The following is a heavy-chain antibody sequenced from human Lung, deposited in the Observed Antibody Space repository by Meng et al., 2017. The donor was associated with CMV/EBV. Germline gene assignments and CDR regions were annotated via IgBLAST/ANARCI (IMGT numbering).Heavy chain of an antibody. V-gene: IGHV1-2*02. CDR1: EYTFTAFY. J-gene: IGHJ4*02. Sequence: ASVXVSXKTSEYTFTAFYIHWVRQAPGQGLEWVAWINPNSGATNYAPKFQGRVTVTRDTPITTAYLELSGLKSADTAVYFCVRDQWVQSRGGPPYWAQGTXVTVSS. D-gene: IGHD1-26*01. CDR2: INPNSGAT. CDR3: VRDQWVQSRGGPPY.